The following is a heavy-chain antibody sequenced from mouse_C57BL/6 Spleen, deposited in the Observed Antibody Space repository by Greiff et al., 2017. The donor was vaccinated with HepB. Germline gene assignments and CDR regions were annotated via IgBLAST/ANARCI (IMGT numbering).Heavy chain of an antibody. CDR3: ARGVFITTVVATKGYYFDY. CDR2: IDPSDSYT. V-gene: IGHV1-59*01. CDR1: GYTFTSYW. J-gene: IGHJ2*01. Sequence: QVQLQQPGAELVRPGTSVKLSCKASGYTFTSYWMHWVKQRPGQGLEWIGVIDPSDSYTNYNQKFKGKATLTVDTSSSTAFMQLNSLTSEDSAVYYCARGVFITTVVATKGYYFDYWGQGTTLTVSS. D-gene: IGHD1-1*01.